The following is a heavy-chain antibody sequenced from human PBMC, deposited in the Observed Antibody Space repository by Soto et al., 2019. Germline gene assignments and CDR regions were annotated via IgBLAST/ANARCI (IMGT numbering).Heavy chain of an antibody. CDR3: VMVDNYVTPTPQDV. V-gene: IGHV1-18*01. Sequence: QVQLVQSGDEVKKPGASVKVSCKASGYIFVNYGIAWVRQAPRQGLEWMGWISPYTGNTHSASKVQGRLTMTTDTSTSTAYMDLGSLTSYYTAVYYCVMVDNYVTPTPQDVWGQGTTVTVSS. CDR2: ISPYTGNT. D-gene: IGHD3-16*01. CDR1: GYIFVNYG. J-gene: IGHJ6*02.